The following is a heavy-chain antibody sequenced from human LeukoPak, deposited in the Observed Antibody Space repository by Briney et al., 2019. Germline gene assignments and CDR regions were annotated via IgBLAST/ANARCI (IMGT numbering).Heavy chain of an antibody. CDR2: ISASGDRT. D-gene: IGHD3-10*01. Sequence: GGSLRLSCAASGFTFSSYGMHWVRQAPGKGLEWVSGISASGDRTYYADSVKGRFTISRDNSKNTLYLQMNSLRAEDTAVYYCAKDSSMVRGDYDYFDYWGQGTLVTVSS. CDR3: AKDSSMVRGDYDYFDY. V-gene: IGHV3-23*01. CDR1: GFTFSSYG. J-gene: IGHJ4*02.